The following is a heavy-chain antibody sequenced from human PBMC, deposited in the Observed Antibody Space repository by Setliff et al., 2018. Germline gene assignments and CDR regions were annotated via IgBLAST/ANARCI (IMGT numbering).Heavy chain of an antibody. D-gene: IGHD1-1*01. Sequence: SETLSLTCTVSDGSLSTYYWSWIRQPPGKGLEFIGYVYYSGTANYSPSLRSRLTISVDTAKNQFSLKLTSVTAADTAVYYCARTGTYRYFDYWGQGTRVTVSS. V-gene: IGHV4-59*08. CDR3: ARTGTYRYFDY. CDR1: DGSLSTYY. J-gene: IGHJ4*02. CDR2: VYYSGTA.